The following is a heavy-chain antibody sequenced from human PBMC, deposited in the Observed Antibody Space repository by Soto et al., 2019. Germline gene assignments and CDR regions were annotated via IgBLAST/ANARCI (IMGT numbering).Heavy chain of an antibody. V-gene: IGHV2-5*02. J-gene: IGHJ4*02. Sequence: QITLKESGPTLVKPTQTLTLTCTFSGFSLSAGGVGVGWIRQPPGKALECLALIYWDDDKRYRPSLKNRLTITKDTSKNQVVLTMTNMDPMDTATYYCAHRVPKESLLDFWGQGTLVTVSS. CDR3: AHRVPKESLLDF. CDR2: IYWDDDK. D-gene: IGHD1-1*01. CDR1: GFSLSAGGVG.